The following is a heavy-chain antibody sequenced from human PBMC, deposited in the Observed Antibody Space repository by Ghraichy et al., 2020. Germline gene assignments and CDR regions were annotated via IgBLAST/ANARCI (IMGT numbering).Heavy chain of an antibody. V-gene: IGHV3-48*02. D-gene: IGHD3-3*01. J-gene: IGHJ4*02. CDR1: GFTFSLYG. CDR3: ARDFAPTEALRFLEGLLDY. CDR2: ISSRSDTM. Sequence: LTCAASGFTFSLYGMNWVRQAPGKGLEWVSYISSRSDTMYYADSVKGRFTISRDNAKNSLYPQMNSLRDEDTAVYYCARDFAPTEALRFLEGLLDYWGQGTLVTVSS.